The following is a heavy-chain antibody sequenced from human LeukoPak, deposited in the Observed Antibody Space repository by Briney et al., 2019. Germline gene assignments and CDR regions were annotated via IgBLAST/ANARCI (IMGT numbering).Heavy chain of an antibody. V-gene: IGHV3-30-3*01. CDR3: ARVPGSSWYENAFDI. CDR1: GFTFSSYA. CDR2: ISYDGSNK. J-gene: IGHJ3*02. Sequence: PGGSLRLSCAASGFTFSSYAMHWVRQAPGKGLEWVAVISYDGSNKYYADSVKGRFTISRDNSKNTLYLQMNSLRAEDTAVYYCARVPGSSWYENAFDIWGQGTMVTVSS. D-gene: IGHD6-13*01.